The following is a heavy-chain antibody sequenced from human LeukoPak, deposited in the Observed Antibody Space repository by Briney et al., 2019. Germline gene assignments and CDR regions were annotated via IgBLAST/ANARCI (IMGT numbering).Heavy chain of an antibody. CDR3: ARYDVWGTYRAFDY. V-gene: IGHV4-4*08. CDR1: GCSISSYY. J-gene: IGHJ4*02. D-gene: IGHD3-16*02. Sequence: SETLSLTCTVSGCSISSYYWSWIRQPPGKGLEWIGHIYTSGSTNYNPSLKSRVTMSVDTSKNQFSLKLSSVTAADTAMYYCARYDVWGTYRAFDYWGQGTLVTVSS. CDR2: IYTSGST.